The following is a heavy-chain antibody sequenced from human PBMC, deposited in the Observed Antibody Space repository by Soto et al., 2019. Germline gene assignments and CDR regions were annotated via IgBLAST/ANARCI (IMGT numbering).Heavy chain of an antibody. J-gene: IGHJ4*02. V-gene: IGHV1-8*01. D-gene: IGHD2-15*01. CDR2: MNPNSGNT. CDR1: GYTFPSQD. CDR3: ARARIVNF. Sequence: ASEKVSCKACGYTFPSQDINCVRQATGKRGECKGWMNPNSGNTGYAQNFQGRVTITRNSSISTAYMDLSSLRSEYLSVYFCARARIVNFWGQGTLVTVSS.